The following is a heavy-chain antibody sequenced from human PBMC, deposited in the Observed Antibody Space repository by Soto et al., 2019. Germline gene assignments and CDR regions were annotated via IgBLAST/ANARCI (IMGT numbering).Heavy chain of an antibody. Sequence: TSETLSLTCTVSGGSISSYYWSWIRQPPGKGLEWIGYIYYRGSTNYNPSLKSRVTISVDTSKNQFSLKLSSVTAADTAVYYCARHYCSGGSCYRAEYFQHWGQGTLVTVSS. J-gene: IGHJ1*01. CDR1: GGSISSYY. CDR2: IYYRGST. CDR3: ARHYCSGGSCYRAEYFQH. V-gene: IGHV4-59*08. D-gene: IGHD2-15*01.